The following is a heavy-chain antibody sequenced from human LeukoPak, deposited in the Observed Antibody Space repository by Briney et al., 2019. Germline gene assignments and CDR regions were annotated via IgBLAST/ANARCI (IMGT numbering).Heavy chain of an antibody. CDR3: ARDPRDVLLWFGELLAPIPFDI. J-gene: IGHJ3*02. D-gene: IGHD3-10*01. Sequence: GGSLRLSCAASGFTVSSNYMSWVRQAPGKGLEWVSVIYSGGSTYYADSVKGRFTISRDNSKNTLYLQMNSLRAEDTAVYYCARDPRDVLLWFGELLAPIPFDIWGQGTMVTVSS. CDR2: IYSGGST. CDR1: GFTVSSNY. V-gene: IGHV3-53*05.